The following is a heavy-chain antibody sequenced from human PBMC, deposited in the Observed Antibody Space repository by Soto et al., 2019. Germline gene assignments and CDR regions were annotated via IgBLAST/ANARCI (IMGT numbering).Heavy chain of an antibody. CDR2: IYSTGNT. CDR3: RRSSRYSTDV. CDR1: GDSIRSSSS. D-gene: IGHD6-13*01. J-gene: IGHJ6*02. V-gene: IGHV4-39*01. Sequence: PSETLSLTYTVSGDSIRSSSSWGWIRQPPGKGLEWIGSIYSTGNTYYNPSLNSQVTISVDTSKSQFSLNVISVTAADTAVYYCRRSSRYSTDVWGQGTTVTVS.